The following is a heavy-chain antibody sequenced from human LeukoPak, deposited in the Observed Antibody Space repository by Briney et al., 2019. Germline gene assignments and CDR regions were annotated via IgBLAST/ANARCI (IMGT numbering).Heavy chain of an antibody. V-gene: IGHV3-23*01. CDR2: ITTGDGNT. D-gene: IGHD7-27*01. J-gene: IGHJ4*02. CDR1: GFTFSSYT. CDR3: AKDGGLWVSAHWGDS. Sequence: GGSLRLSCTASGFTFSSYTITWVRQAPGKGLKWVSTITTGDGNTYYADSVKGRFTVSRDDSKNTLYLQMNSLRAEDTAVYYCAKDGGLWVSAHWGDSWGRGTLVTVSS.